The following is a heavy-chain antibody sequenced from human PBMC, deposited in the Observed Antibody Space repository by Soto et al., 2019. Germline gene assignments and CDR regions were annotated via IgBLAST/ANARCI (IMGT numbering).Heavy chain of an antibody. CDR1: GFTFSSYS. CDR3: ARDRRYFDWLPFDY. V-gene: IGHV3-48*01. Sequence: EVQLVESGGGLVQPGGSLRLSCAASGFTFSSYSMNWVRQAPGKGLEWVSYISSSSSTIYYADSMKGRFTISRDNAKNSLYLQMNSLRAEDTAVYYCARDRRYFDWLPFDYWGQGTLVTVSS. CDR2: ISSSSSTI. D-gene: IGHD3-9*01. J-gene: IGHJ4*02.